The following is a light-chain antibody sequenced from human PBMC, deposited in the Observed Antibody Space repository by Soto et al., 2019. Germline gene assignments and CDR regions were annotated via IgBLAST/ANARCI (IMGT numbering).Light chain of an antibody. CDR2: DAS. J-gene: IGKJ4*01. CDR3: QQRSSWPVT. Sequence: VSTQSLCVPCVTTGASVTLSCRAGRRGSSSYLAWYQQKPGQAPRLLIYDASDRATGVPARFSGSGSGADFTLTITSLESEDFALYYCQQRSSWPVTFGGGTKVDIK. V-gene: IGKV3D-20*02. CDR1: RRGSSSY.